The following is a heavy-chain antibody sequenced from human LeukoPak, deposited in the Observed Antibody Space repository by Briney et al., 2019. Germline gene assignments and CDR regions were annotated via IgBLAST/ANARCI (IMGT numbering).Heavy chain of an antibody. V-gene: IGHV4-30-2*01. Sequence: PSETLSLTCAVSGGSISSGGYSWSWIRQPPGKGLEWIGYIYHSGSTYYNPSLKSRVTISVDRSKNQFSLKLSSVTAADTAVYYCARTRSATYSSGSDYYFDYWGQGTLVTVSS. CDR2: IYHSGST. J-gene: IGHJ4*02. CDR1: GGSISSGGYS. CDR3: ARTRSATYSSGSDYYFDY. D-gene: IGHD6-19*01.